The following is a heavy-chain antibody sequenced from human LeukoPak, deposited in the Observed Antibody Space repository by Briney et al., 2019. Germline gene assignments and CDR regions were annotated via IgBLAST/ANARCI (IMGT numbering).Heavy chain of an antibody. CDR3: TRDPGTGWLFDS. Sequence: SETLSLTCTVSGNSFGDYYWSWIRQPAGKGLEWIGRIYTSGSTNYNPSLKSRVTMSVDTSKNQFSLELRSVTAADTAVYYCTRDPGTGWLFDSWGQGTLVTVSS. CDR1: GNSFGDYY. V-gene: IGHV4-4*07. CDR2: IYTSGST. J-gene: IGHJ4*02. D-gene: IGHD6-19*01.